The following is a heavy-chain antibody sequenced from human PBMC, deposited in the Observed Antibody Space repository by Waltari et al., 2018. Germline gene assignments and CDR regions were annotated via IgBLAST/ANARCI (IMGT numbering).Heavy chain of an antibody. CDR2: INHSGST. V-gene: IGHV4-34*01. CDR3: ARANGGMAARKNKYNWFDP. Sequence: QVQLQQWGAGLLKPSETLSLTCAVYGGSFSGYYWSWIRQPPGKGVEWIGEINHSGSTKYSPDLKGRVNVSVDKSKNQFSLKLSAVTAADTAVYYCARANGGMAARKNKYNWFDPWGQGTLVTVSS. D-gene: IGHD6-6*01. CDR1: GGSFSGYY. J-gene: IGHJ5*02.